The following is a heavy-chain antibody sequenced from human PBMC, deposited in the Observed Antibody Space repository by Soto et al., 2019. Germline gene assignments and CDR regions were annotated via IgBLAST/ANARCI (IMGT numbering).Heavy chain of an antibody. D-gene: IGHD4-17*01. V-gene: IGHV3-66*01. CDR3: ARDSYGLYYFDH. CDR1: GFTVSSKY. Sequence: PGGSLRLSCAASGFTVSSKYMNWVRQAPGKGLEWVSVIYRGGTTYYADSVLGRFTISRDSSKNTLSLQMDSLRVEDTAVYYCARDSYGLYYFDHWGQGTLVTVSS. J-gene: IGHJ4*02. CDR2: IYRGGTT.